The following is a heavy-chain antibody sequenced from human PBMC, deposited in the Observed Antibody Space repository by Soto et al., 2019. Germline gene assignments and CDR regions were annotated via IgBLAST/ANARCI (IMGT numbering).Heavy chain of an antibody. CDR2: INHSGST. Sequence: QVQLQQWGAGLLKPSETLSLTCAVYGGSFSGFYWSWIRQPPGKGLEWIGEINHSGSTNYNPSLKSRVTISVDTSKNQFSLKLSSVTAADTAVYYCARTRYSSSWYPSPVDYWGQGTLVTVSS. D-gene: IGHD6-13*01. CDR3: ARTRYSSSWYPSPVDY. V-gene: IGHV4-34*01. CDR1: GGSFSGFY. J-gene: IGHJ4*02.